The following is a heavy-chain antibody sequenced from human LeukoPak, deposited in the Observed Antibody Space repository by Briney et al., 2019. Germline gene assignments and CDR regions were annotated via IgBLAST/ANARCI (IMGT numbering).Heavy chain of an antibody. D-gene: IGHD6-13*01. Sequence: SETLSLTCAVYGGSFSGFYWSWIRQPPGKGLEWIGDINHSGGTNYIPSLKSRVTISVDTSKKQFSLKLTSVTAADTAVYYCARHRRMAAAGIRGYDYWGQGILVTVSS. CDR1: GGSFSGFY. CDR2: INHSGGT. J-gene: IGHJ4*02. CDR3: ARHRRMAAAGIRGYDY. V-gene: IGHV4-34*01.